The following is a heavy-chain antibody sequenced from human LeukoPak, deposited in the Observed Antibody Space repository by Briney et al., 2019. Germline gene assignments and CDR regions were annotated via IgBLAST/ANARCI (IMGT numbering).Heavy chain of an antibody. CDR1: GFTFSSYS. CDR3: ARDRTAGYMDV. V-gene: IGHV3-48*01. J-gene: IGHJ6*03. Sequence: GGSLRLSCAASGFTFSSYSMNWVRQAPGKGLEWVSYISSSSSTIYYADSVKGRFTISRDNAKNSLYLQMNSLRAEDTAVYHCARDRTAGYMDVWGKGTTVTVSS. CDR2: ISSSSSTI.